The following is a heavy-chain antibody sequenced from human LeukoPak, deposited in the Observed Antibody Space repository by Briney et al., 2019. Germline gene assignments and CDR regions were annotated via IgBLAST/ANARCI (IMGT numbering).Heavy chain of an antibody. V-gene: IGHV3-23*01. Sequence: GGSLRLSCAASGFTFSSYAMSWVRQAPGKGLEWVSAISGSGGSTYYADSVKGRFTISRDNSKNTLYLQMNSLRAEDTAVYYCPCGPLGYGGRFDPWGQGTLVTVSS. J-gene: IGHJ5*02. CDR2: ISGSGGST. D-gene: IGHD5-12*01. CDR3: PCGPLGYGGRFDP. CDR1: GFTFSSYA.